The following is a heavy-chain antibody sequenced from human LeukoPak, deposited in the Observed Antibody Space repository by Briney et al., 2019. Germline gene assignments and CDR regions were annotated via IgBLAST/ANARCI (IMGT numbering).Heavy chain of an antibody. J-gene: IGHJ5*02. Sequence: SEILSLTCTVSGGSISSYYWSWIRQPPGKGLEWIGYIYTSGSTNYNPSLKSRVTISVDTSKNQFSLKLSPVTAADTAVYYCARLNIVVVPAAIIPWFDPWGQGTLVTVSS. CDR2: IYTSGST. V-gene: IGHV4-4*09. CDR1: GGSISSYY. CDR3: ARLNIVVVPAAIIPWFDP. D-gene: IGHD2-2*02.